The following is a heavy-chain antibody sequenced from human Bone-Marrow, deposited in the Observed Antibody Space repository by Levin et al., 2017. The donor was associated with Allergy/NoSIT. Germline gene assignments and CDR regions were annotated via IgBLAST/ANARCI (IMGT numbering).Heavy chain of an antibody. V-gene: IGHV4-38-2*01. CDR1: TYSISSGYL. CDR2: ISHSGIT. CDR3: SRLRPGNNYFDL. Sequence: SETLSLTCVVSTYSISSGYLWAWIRQPPGKGLQWIGTISHSGITYYNLSLNTRVSMSIDPSTNQFSLTLNSVTAADTALYYCSRLRPGNNYFDLWGQGTLVTVSS. D-gene: IGHD3-16*01. J-gene: IGHJ5*02.